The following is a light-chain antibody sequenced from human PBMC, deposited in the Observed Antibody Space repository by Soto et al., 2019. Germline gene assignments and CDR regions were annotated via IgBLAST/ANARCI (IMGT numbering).Light chain of an antibody. CDR2: EVI. V-gene: IGLV2-8*01. Sequence: QSVLAQPPSASGSPGQSVTTSCTGAISDVGGYDFVSWYQHHPGKAPKLMIYEVIKRPSGVPDRFSGSKSGNTASLTVSGLQAEDEADYYCSSYAGDNNYVFGTGTKVTVL. CDR1: ISDVGGYDF. CDR3: SSYAGDNNYV. J-gene: IGLJ1*01.